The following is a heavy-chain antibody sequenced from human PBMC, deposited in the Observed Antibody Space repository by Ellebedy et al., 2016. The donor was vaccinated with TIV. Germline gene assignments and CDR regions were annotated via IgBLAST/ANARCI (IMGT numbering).Heavy chain of an antibody. CDR2: IYYSGST. Sequence: MPSETLSLTCTVSGGSISSYYWSWIRQPPGKGLEWIGYIYYSGSTNYNPSLKSRVTISVDPSKNQFSLKLSSVTAADTAVYYCARGGQWLATYWFDPWGQGTLVTVSS. CDR3: ARGGQWLATYWFDP. CDR1: GGSISSYY. J-gene: IGHJ5*02. V-gene: IGHV4-59*01. D-gene: IGHD6-19*01.